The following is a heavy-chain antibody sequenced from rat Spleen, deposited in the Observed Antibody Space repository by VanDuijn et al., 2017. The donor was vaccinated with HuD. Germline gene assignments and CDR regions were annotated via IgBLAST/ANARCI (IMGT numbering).Heavy chain of an antibody. CDR1: GFSLTSNS. V-gene: IGHV2-63*01. Sequence: QVQLKESGPGLVQPSQTLSLTCTVSGFSLTSNSVHWVRQPPGEGLEWMGRMTYNGDTSYNSALISRLSISRDTSKNQVFLKMNSLQTEDTAIYFCTRGPPRDDGSYYYGYYFDYWGQGVMVTVSS. D-gene: IGHD1-12*02. J-gene: IGHJ2*01. CDR2: MTYNGDT. CDR3: TRGPPRDDGSYYYGYYFDY.